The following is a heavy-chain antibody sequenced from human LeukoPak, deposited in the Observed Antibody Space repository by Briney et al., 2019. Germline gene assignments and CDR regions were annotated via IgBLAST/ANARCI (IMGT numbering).Heavy chain of an antibody. CDR1: GYSFTSYW. CDR2: IYPGDSDT. Sequence: PGESLKISWKGSGYSFTSYWIGWVPQMPGKGLEWIGIIYPGDSDTSYSPSFQGQVTISADTSISTAYLQWSSLKASDTAMYYCAVGASRVFDYWGQGTLVTVSS. CDR3: AVGASRVFDY. V-gene: IGHV5-51*01. J-gene: IGHJ4*02. D-gene: IGHD1-26*01.